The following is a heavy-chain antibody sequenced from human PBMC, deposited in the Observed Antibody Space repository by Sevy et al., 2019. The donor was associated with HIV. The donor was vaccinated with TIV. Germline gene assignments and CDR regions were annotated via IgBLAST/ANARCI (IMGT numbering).Heavy chain of an antibody. V-gene: IGHV6-1*01. CDR3: AKTGYYEIPKGYSWFDP. CDR2: TYYRSKWYN. D-gene: IGHD3-22*01. CDR1: GDSVSNSAA. J-gene: IGHJ5*02. Sequence: SQTLSLTCAISGDSVSNSAAWNWIRQSPSRGLEWLGRTYYRSKWYNDYAVSVKSRMTINTDISKNQFSLLLNSVTPEDTAVYYCAKTGYYEIPKGYSWFDPWGQGTLVTVSS.